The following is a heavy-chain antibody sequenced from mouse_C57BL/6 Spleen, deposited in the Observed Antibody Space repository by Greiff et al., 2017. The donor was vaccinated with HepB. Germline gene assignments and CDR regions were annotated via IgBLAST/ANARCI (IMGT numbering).Heavy chain of an antibody. CDR2: IYPGSGNT. Sequence: VKLVESGAELVRPGASVKLSCKASGYTFTDYYINWVKQRPGQGLEWIARIYPGSGNTYYNEKFKGKATLTAEKSSSTAYMQLSSLTSEDSAVYFCARPAQATSYWYFDVWGTGTTVTVSS. V-gene: IGHV1-76*01. CDR1: GYTFTDYY. CDR3: ARPAQATSYWYFDV. J-gene: IGHJ1*03. D-gene: IGHD3-2*02.